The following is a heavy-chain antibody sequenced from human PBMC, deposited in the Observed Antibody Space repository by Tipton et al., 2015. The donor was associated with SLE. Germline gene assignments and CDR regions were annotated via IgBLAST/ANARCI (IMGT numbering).Heavy chain of an antibody. D-gene: IGHD2-8*01. Sequence: TLSLTCTVSGGPISTSSYYWAWIRQPPGKGLECIGNINYSGTTSYNPSLKSRVTMSVDTSQNQFSLQLTSVTAADTAIYYCARESFTNDFYYYMDVWGKGTTATVSS. J-gene: IGHJ6*03. CDR2: INYSGTT. V-gene: IGHV4-39*07. CDR3: ARESFTNDFYYYMDV. CDR1: GGPISTSSYY.